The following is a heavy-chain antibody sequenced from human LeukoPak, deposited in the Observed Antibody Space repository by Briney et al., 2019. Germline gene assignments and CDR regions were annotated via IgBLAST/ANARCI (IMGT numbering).Heavy chain of an antibody. CDR1: GGTFTSYT. CDR2: IIPILGIA. CDR3: AREEPYGMDV. Sequence: SGKVSCKASGGTFTSYTISWVRQAPGQGLEWMGRIIPILGIANYAQKFQGRVTITADKSTSTAYMELSSLRSEDTAVYYCAREEPYGMDVWGQGTTVTVSS. V-gene: IGHV1-69*04. J-gene: IGHJ6*02.